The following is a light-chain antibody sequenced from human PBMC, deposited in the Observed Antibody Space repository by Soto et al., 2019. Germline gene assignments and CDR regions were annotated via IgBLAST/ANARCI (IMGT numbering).Light chain of an antibody. Sequence: QSALTQPPSASGSPGQSGTISCTGTSSDVGGYNYVSWYQQHPGAAPKLMIYEVVKRPSGVPDRFSGSKSGNTASLTVSGLQAEDESDYYCSSYGGDNNVVFGGGTKLTVL. V-gene: IGLV2-8*01. CDR3: SSYGGDNNVV. CDR2: EVV. J-gene: IGLJ2*01. CDR1: SSDVGGYNY.